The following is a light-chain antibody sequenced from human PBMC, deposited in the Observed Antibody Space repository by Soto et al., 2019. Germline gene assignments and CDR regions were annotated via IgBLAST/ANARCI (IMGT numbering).Light chain of an antibody. CDR2: DAS. V-gene: IGKV1-27*01. CDR3: QVYNNGPPG. J-gene: IGKJ5*01. CDR1: QNINNY. Sequence: DIQMTQSPSSLSASLVDGVTITCQASQNINNYLNWYQQKPGRAPKLLIYDASNLQSRVPSRFSGGGSGTEFTLTISGLQIEDLATYYCQVYNNGPPGFGQGTRLEIK.